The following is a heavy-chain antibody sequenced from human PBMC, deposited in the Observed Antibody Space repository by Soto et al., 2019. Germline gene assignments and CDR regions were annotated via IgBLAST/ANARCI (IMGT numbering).Heavy chain of an antibody. J-gene: IGHJ5*02. CDR3: ARAYGSGSYQEFNWFDP. CDR1: GFSFGNNA. Sequence: GGSLRLSCAASGFSFGNNAMTWVRQAPGKGLEWVSSISSSSSYIYYADSVKGRFTISRDNAKNSLYLQMNSLRAEDTAVYYCARAYGSGSYQEFNWFDPWGQGTLVTVSS. V-gene: IGHV3-21*01. CDR2: ISSSSSYI. D-gene: IGHD3-10*01.